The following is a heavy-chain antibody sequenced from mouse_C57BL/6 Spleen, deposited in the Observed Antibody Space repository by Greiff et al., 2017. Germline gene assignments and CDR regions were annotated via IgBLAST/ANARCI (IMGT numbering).Heavy chain of an antibody. V-gene: IGHV1-64*01. CDR3: ATVVATRYWYFDV. CDR1: GYTFTSYW. D-gene: IGHD1-1*01. CDR2: IHPNSGST. J-gene: IGHJ1*03. Sequence: VQLQQPGAELVKPGASVKLSCKASGYTFTSYWMHWVKQRPGQGLEWIGMIHPNSGSTNYNEKFKSKATLTVDKSSSTAYMQLSSLTSEDSAVYYCATVVATRYWYFDVWGTGTTVTVAS.